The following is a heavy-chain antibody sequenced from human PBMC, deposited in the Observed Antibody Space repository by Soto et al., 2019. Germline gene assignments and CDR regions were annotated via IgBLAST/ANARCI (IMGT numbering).Heavy chain of an antibody. V-gene: IGHV4-34*01. Sequence: QVQLQQWGAGLLKPSETLSLTCAVYGGSFSGYYWSWIRQPPGKGLEWIGEINHRGSTNYNPSLKSRVTISVDTSKNQFSLKLSSVTAADTDVYYCALTATSSYYYYMDVWGKGTTVTVSS. J-gene: IGHJ6*03. D-gene: IGHD2-21*02. CDR1: GGSFSGYY. CDR2: INHRGST. CDR3: ALTATSSYYYYMDV.